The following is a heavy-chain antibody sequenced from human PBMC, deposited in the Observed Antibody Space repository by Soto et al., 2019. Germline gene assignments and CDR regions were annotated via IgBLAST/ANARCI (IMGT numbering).Heavy chain of an antibody. V-gene: IGHV1-18*04. Sequence: ASVKVSCKASGYTFTSYGISWVRQAPGQGLEWMGWISAYNGNTNYAQKLQGRVTMTTDTSTSTAYMELRSLRSDDTAVYYCASDLGVVVTAIPLYWGQGTLVTVSS. J-gene: IGHJ4*02. D-gene: IGHD2-21*02. CDR3: ASDLGVVVTAIPLY. CDR2: ISAYNGNT. CDR1: GYTFTSYG.